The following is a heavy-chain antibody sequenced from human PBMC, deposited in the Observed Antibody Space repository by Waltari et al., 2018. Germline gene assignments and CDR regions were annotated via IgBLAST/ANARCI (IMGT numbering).Heavy chain of an antibody. Sequence: QVQLQQWGAGLLKPSETLSLTCAVYGGSFSGYYWSWIRQPPGKGLEWIGEINHSGSTNYNPSLKSRVTISVDTSKNQFSLKLSSVTAADTAVYYCARDQDIVVVPAVTYWYFDLWGRGTLVTVSS. D-gene: IGHD2-2*01. J-gene: IGHJ2*01. CDR1: GGSFSGYY. CDR2: INHSGST. CDR3: ARDQDIVVVPAVTYWYFDL. V-gene: IGHV4-34*01.